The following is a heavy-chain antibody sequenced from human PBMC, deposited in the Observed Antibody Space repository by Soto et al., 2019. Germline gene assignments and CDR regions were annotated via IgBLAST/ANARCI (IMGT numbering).Heavy chain of an antibody. D-gene: IGHD1-26*01. J-gene: IGHJ4*02. CDR2: INPSAVTT. CDR1: KYTFTSFD. V-gene: IGHV1-46*03. Sequence: ASVKVTCKSSKYTFTSFDVHWVRQAPGQGLEWMGLINPSAVTTSYAQTFQGRVTMTRDTSTTAVYMELSSLRSEDTAVYYCALGRGRPYYFDYWGQGTLGTVSS. CDR3: ALGRGRPYYFDY.